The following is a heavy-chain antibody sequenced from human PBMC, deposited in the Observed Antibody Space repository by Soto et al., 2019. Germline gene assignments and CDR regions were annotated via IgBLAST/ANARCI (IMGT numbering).Heavy chain of an antibody. V-gene: IGHV5-51*01. D-gene: IGHD5-18*01. CDR1: GYSFTPYW. J-gene: IGHJ6*02. Sequence: ESLTISCTCSGYSFTPYWIGWVRQMPGKGLEWMGMIYPDDSDTRYSPSFQGQVTISADKSTSTAYLQWSSLKASDTAMYYCARHESSYGYMAPDVWGQGTTVTVSS. CDR3: ARHESSYGYMAPDV. CDR2: IYPDDSDT.